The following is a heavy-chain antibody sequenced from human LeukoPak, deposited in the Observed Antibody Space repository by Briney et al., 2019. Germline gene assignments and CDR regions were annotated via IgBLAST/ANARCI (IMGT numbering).Heavy chain of an antibody. CDR1: GFTFSSYA. V-gene: IGHV3-23*01. Sequence: GGSLRLSCAASGFTFSSYAMSWVRQAPGKGLEGVSAIRGSGGSTYYADSVKGRFTISRDNSKNTLYLQMNSLRAEDTAVYYCAKGEYRVRGVFTSLTDAFDVWGQGTMVTVSS. D-gene: IGHD3-10*01. CDR2: IRGSGGST. J-gene: IGHJ3*01. CDR3: AKGEYRVRGVFTSLTDAFDV.